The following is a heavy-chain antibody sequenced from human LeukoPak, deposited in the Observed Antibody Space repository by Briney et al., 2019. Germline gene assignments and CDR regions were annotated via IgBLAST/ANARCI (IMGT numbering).Heavy chain of an antibody. J-gene: IGHJ4*02. V-gene: IGHV3-11*01. D-gene: IGHD6-19*01. CDR3: AGRIAVAGFFDY. CDR2: ISSSGSTI. Sequence: GGSLRLSCAASGFTFSDYYMSWIRQAPGKGLEWVSYISSSGSTIYYADSVKGRFTISRDNAKNSLYLQMNSLRAEDTAVYYRAGRIAVAGFFDYWGQGTLVTVSS. CDR1: GFTFSDYY.